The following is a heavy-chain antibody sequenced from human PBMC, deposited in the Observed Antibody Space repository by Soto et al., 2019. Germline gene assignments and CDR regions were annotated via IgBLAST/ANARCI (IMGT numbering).Heavy chain of an antibody. J-gene: IGHJ5*01. Sequence: EVQLVESGGGLVQPGGSLRLSCAASGFTFSSHWMHWVRQAPGKGLVWVSLINGDGSSTSYADSVKGRFTISRDNAKNMLYLQVNSLRADDTAVYYCAGSPGLSRISGTTLGAWGQGTLVTVSS. CDR2: INGDGSST. V-gene: IGHV3-74*01. D-gene: IGHD1-7*01. CDR1: GFTFSSHW. CDR3: AGSPGLSRISGTTLGA.